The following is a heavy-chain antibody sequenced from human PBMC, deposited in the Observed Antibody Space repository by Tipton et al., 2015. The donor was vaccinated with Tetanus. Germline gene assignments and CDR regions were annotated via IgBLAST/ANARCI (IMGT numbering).Heavy chain of an antibody. Sequence: TLSLTCTVSGGSIRSDIYSWNWIRQPPGKGLEWLAYISSSGRTNSNYPLKSRITISQDTSKNQFSLKLTSVTAADTAVYFCARNVYTVTNDAFDIWGHGTLVNVSS. V-gene: IGHV4-61*01. D-gene: IGHD4-11*01. CDR3: ARNVYTVTNDAFDI. CDR1: GGSIRSDIYS. CDR2: ISSSGRT. J-gene: IGHJ3*02.